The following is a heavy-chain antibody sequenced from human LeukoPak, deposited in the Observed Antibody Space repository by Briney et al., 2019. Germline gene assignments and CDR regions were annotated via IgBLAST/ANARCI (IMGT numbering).Heavy chain of an antibody. CDR1: GFTFDDYT. CDR2: ISWDGGST. J-gene: IGHJ4*02. CDR3: ATQSNGPFDY. Sequence: GGSLRLSCAASGFTFDDYTMHWVRQAPGKGLEWVSLISWDGGSTYYADSVKGRFTISRDNSKNSLYLQMNSLRTEDTALYYCATQSNGPFDYWGQGTLVTVSS. V-gene: IGHV3-43*01.